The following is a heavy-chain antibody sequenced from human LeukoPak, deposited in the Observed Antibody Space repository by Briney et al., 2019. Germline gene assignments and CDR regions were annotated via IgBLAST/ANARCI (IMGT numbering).Heavy chain of an antibody. CDR1: GGSLSGYY. V-gene: IGHV4-34*01. D-gene: IGHD4-17*01. J-gene: IGHJ6*03. CDR3: ASGGWYGDYGPDFYYYYMDV. CDR2: INHSGST. Sequence: SETLSLTCAVYGGSLSGYYWSWIRQPPGKGLEWVGEINHSGSTNYNPSLKSRVTISVDTSKNQFSLKLSSVTAADTAVYYCASGGWYGDYGPDFYYYYMDVWGKGTTVTVSS.